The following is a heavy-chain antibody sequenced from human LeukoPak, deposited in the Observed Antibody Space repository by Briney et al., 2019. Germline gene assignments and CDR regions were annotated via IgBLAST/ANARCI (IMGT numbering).Heavy chain of an antibody. CDR2: ISSSGSTI. J-gene: IGHJ4*02. CDR1: GFTFSSYE. D-gene: IGHD1-26*01. V-gene: IGHV3-48*03. CDR3: ARCQWELDFDY. Sequence: PGGSLRLSCAASGFTFSSYEMNWVRQAPGKGLEWVSYISSSGSTIYYADSVKGRFTISRDNAKNSLYLQMNSLRAEDTAVYYCARCQWELDFDYWGQGTLVTVSS.